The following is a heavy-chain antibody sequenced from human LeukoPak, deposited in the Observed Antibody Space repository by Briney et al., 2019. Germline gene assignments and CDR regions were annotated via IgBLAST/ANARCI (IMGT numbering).Heavy chain of an antibody. J-gene: IGHJ4*02. CDR1: GGSISSGDYY. CDR3: ARARDYYDSSGYPDY. D-gene: IGHD3-22*01. V-gene: IGHV4-31*03. Sequence: PSETLSLTCTVSGGSISSGDYYWSWIRQHPGKGLEWIGYIYYSGSTYYNPSLKSRVTISVDTSKNQFSLKPSSVTAADTAVYYCARARDYYDSSGYPDYWGQGTLVTVSS. CDR2: IYYSGST.